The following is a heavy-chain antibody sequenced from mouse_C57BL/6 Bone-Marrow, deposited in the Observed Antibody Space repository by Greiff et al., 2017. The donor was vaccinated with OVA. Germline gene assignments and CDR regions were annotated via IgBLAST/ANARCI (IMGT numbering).Heavy chain of an antibody. Sequence: QVQLKQSRPELVKPGASVKISCKASGYAFSSSWMNWVKQRPGKGLEWIGRIYPGDGDTNYNGKFKGKATLTADKSSNTAYMQLSSLTSEDSAVYFCVREDDYDWYFDVWGTGTTVTVSS. CDR3: VREDDYDWYFDV. CDR2: IYPGDGDT. CDR1: GYAFSSSW. J-gene: IGHJ1*03. V-gene: IGHV1-82*01. D-gene: IGHD2-4*01.